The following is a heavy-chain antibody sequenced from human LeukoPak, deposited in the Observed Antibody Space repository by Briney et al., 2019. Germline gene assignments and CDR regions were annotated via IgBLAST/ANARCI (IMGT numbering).Heavy chain of an antibody. V-gene: IGHV4-30-2*01. CDR1: GGSISSGHSS. CDR2: IYHSGST. J-gene: IGHJ3*02. Sequence: SQTLSLTCAVSGGSISSGHSSWNWFRQPPGKGLEWIGYIYHSGSTYYNPSLKSRVAISVDRSKNQFSLRLRSVTAADTALYYCARGGTAFDIWGQGTMVTVSS. D-gene: IGHD1-26*01. CDR3: ARGGTAFDI.